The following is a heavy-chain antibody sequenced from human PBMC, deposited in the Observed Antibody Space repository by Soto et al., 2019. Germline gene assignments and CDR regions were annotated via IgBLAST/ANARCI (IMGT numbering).Heavy chain of an antibody. CDR1: GFTFSSYA. V-gene: IGHV3-23*01. D-gene: IGHD3-22*01. CDR3: AKSPGMYYYDSSGYYHYDY. Sequence: GGSLRLSCAASGFTFSSYAVSWVRQAPGKGLEWVSAISGSGGSTYYADSVKGRFTISRDNSKNTLYLQMNSLRAEDTAVYYCAKSPGMYYYDSSGYYHYDYWGQGTLVTVSS. J-gene: IGHJ4*02. CDR2: ISGSGGST.